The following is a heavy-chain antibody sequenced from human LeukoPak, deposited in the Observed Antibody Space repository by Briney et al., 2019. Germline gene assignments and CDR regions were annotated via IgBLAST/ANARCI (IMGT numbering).Heavy chain of an antibody. V-gene: IGHV3-33*01. CDR2: IWYDGSNK. CDR1: GFTFSSYG. D-gene: IGHD4-17*01. CDR3: ASDFRGLTTSL. Sequence: GGSLRLSCAASGFTFSSYGMPWVRQAPGKGLEWVAVIWYDGSNKYYADSVKGRFTISRENSKNTLYLQMNSLRAEDTAVYYCASDFRGLTTSLWGQGTLVTVSS. J-gene: IGHJ4*02.